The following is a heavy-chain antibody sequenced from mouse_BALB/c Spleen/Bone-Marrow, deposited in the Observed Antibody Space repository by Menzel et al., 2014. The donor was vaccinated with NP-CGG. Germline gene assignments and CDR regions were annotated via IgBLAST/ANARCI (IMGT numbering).Heavy chain of an antibody. CDR1: GYTFTSYY. Sequence: VQRVESGAELVKPGASVKLSCKASGYTFTSYYMYWVKQRSGQGLEWIGEINPSNGGTNFNEKFKSKATLTVDKSSSTAYMQLSSLTSEDTAVYYCTRWYYGIYFDYWSQGTTRTVSS. J-gene: IGHJ2*01. V-gene: IGHV1S81*02. D-gene: IGHD2-1*01. CDR2: INPSNGGT. CDR3: TRWYYGIYFDY.